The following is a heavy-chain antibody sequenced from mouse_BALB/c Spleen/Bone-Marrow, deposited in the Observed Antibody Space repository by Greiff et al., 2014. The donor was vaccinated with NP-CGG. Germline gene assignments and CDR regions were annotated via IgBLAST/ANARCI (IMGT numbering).Heavy chain of an antibody. CDR3: ARSGERYGAMDY. D-gene: IGHD1-1*02. Sequence: EVQLVESGGGLVKPGGSLKLSCAASGFTFSDFYMFWFRQTPEKRLEWVATISNGGTYTYYPDSVKGRFTISRGNAKNNLYLQMSSLKSEDTAMYYCARSGERYGAMDYWGQGTSVTVTS. V-gene: IGHV5-4*02. J-gene: IGHJ4*01. CDR2: ISNGGTYT. CDR1: GFTFSDFY.